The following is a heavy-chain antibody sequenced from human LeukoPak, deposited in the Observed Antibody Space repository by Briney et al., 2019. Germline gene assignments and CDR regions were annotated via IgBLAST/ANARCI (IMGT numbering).Heavy chain of an antibody. V-gene: IGHV6-1*01. CDR2: TYYRSIWYN. J-gene: IGHJ4*02. CDR1: GDSVSSNSAA. D-gene: IGHD6-13*01. CDR3: ARDPGAARRNFDY. Sequence: SQTLSLTCAISGDSVSSNSAAWNWIRQSPSRGLEWLGRTYYRSIWYNDYALSVKGRITITPDTSQNQFSLHLNSVTPEDTAVYYCARDPGAARRNFDYWGQGTLVTVSS.